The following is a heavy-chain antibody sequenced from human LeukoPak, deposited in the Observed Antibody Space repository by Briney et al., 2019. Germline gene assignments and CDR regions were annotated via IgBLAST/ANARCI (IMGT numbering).Heavy chain of an antibody. Sequence: QAGGSLRLSCAASGFTFSTYAMNWVRQAPGKGLEWVAVISDDGRHNYYADSVKGRFTISRDNSKSTLYLQVNSLRVEDTAIYYCARDANFGYDAFDIWGQGTMVIVSS. CDR1: GFTFSTYA. J-gene: IGHJ3*02. CDR2: ISDDGRHN. CDR3: ARDANFGYDAFDI. V-gene: IGHV3-30*04. D-gene: IGHD3-10*01.